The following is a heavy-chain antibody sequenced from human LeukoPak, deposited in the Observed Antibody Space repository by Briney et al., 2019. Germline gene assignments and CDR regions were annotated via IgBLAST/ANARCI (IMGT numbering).Heavy chain of an antibody. D-gene: IGHD3-22*01. CDR3: AARLYYYDTSGYPP. CDR1: GGSISSSSYY. Sequence: PSDTLSLTCTVSGGSISSSSYYWGWIRQPPGKGLEWIGSIYYSGSTYYNPSLKSRVTISVDTSKNQFSLKLSSVTAADTAVYYCAARLYYYDTSGYPPWGQGTLLTVSS. CDR2: IYYSGST. V-gene: IGHV4-39*01. J-gene: IGHJ5*02.